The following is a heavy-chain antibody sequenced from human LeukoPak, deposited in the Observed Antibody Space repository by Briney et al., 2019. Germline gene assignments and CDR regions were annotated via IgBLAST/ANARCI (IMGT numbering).Heavy chain of an antibody. D-gene: IGHD3-22*01. J-gene: IGHJ4*02. CDR3: AIPKPTWYYYDSSGYYLDY. V-gene: IGHV3-30*14. CDR1: GFTFSRYA. Sequence: GGSLRLSCVASGFTFSRYAMFWVRQAPGKGLEWQATISYDGSSKYYPDSVKGRFTISRDNSKNTLYLQMNSLRAEDTAVYYCAIPKPTWYYYDSSGYYLDYWGQGTLVTVSS. CDR2: ISYDGSSK.